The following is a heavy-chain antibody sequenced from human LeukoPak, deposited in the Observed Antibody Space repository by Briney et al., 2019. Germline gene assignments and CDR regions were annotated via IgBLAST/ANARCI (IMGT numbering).Heavy chain of an antibody. V-gene: IGHV4-34*01. D-gene: IGHD2-8*01. CDR3: ARGSRLTKPYYYYYYMDV. CDR1: GGSFSGYY. CDR2: INHSGST. J-gene: IGHJ6*03. Sequence: SETLSLTCAVYGGSFSGYYWSWIRQPPGKGLEWIGEINHSGSTNYNPSLKSRVTISVDTSKNQFSLKLSSVTAADTAVYYCARGSRLTKPYYYYYYMDVWGKGPRSPSP.